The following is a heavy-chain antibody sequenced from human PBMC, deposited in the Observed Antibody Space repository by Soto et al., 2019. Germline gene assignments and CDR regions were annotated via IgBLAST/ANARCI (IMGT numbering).Heavy chain of an antibody. D-gene: IGHD6-19*01. Sequence: QGLLVQSGAEVRKPGASVKVSCQASGYIFNNFGLSWVRQVPGQGLEWVGWIGPYLGQTDYAPMFRSRVTMNVDPTNTAASMELRCLTSDVSALYHRARCYCRVGSRCTCWQFVLWGRGTQVAVSP. CDR2: IGPYLGQT. J-gene: IGHJ2*01. CDR3: ARCYCRVGSRCTCWQFVL. CDR1: GYIFNNFG. V-gene: IGHV1-18*01.